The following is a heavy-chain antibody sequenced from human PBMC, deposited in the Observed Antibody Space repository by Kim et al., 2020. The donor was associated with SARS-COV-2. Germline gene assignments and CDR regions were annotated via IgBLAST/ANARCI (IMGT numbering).Heavy chain of an antibody. D-gene: IGHD3-22*01. J-gene: IGHJ4*02. V-gene: IGHV3-21*01. Sequence: GGSLRLSCAASGFTFSSYSMNWVRQAPGKGLEWVSSISSSSSYIYYADSVKGRFTISRDNAKNSLCLQMNSLRAEDTAVYYCARDYYDSSGYQTGPDYWGQGTLVTVSS. CDR3: ARDYYDSSGYQTGPDY. CDR1: GFTFSSYS. CDR2: ISSSSSYI.